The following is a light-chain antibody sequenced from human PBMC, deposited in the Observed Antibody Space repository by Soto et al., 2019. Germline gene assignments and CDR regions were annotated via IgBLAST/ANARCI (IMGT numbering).Light chain of an antibody. CDR2: EAS. J-gene: IGKJ2*01. V-gene: IGKV3-20*01. CDR3: QQFGTSPRYT. CDR1: QSVGSTY. Sequence: EILLTQSPGTLSLSPGERATLSCRTSQSVGSTYLAWYQQKPGQAPRFLIYEASRRATGIPDRFSGSGSGTDFTLTISRLEPEDFAVYYCQQFGTSPRYTFGQGTKLEI.